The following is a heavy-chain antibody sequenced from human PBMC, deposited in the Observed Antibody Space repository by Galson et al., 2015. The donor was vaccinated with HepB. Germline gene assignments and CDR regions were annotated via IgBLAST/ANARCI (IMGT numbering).Heavy chain of an antibody. D-gene: IGHD1-7*01. V-gene: IGHV6-1*01. Sequence: CAISGDSVSSNSAAWNWIRQSPSRGLEWLGRTYYRSKWYNDYAVSVKSRITINPDTSKNQFSLQLNSVTPEDTAVYYCARDRLELRYYYYSMDVWGQGTTVTVSS. J-gene: IGHJ6*02. CDR2: TYYRSKWYN. CDR3: ARDRLELRYYYYSMDV. CDR1: GDSVSSNSAA.